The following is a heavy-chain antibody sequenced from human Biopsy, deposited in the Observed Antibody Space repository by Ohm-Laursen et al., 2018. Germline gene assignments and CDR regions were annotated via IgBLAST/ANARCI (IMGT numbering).Heavy chain of an antibody. J-gene: IGHJ3*02. D-gene: IGHD2/OR15-2a*01. Sequence: GTLSLTCTVSGGSISSDYWSWIRQSPGKGLEWIGYISNRGSTNYNPSLRSRVTTSVDISRNQFFLNMKSVTGADTAVYYCAAFPFSGGPAFDIWGQGTTVIVSS. CDR2: ISNRGST. CDR1: GGSISSDY. V-gene: IGHV4-4*08. CDR3: AAFPFSGGPAFDI.